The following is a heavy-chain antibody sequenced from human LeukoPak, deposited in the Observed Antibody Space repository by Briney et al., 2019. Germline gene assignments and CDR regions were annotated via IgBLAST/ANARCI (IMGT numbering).Heavy chain of an antibody. V-gene: IGHV3-9*01. D-gene: IGHD3-22*01. Sequence: GRSLRVSCAASGFTFDDYAMHWVRQAPGKGLEWVSGISWNSGSIGYADSVKGRFTISRDNAKNSLYLQMNSLRAEDTALYYCAKATTRITMIVPAFDIWGQGTMVTVSS. CDR1: GFTFDDYA. J-gene: IGHJ3*02. CDR2: ISWNSGSI. CDR3: AKATTRITMIVPAFDI.